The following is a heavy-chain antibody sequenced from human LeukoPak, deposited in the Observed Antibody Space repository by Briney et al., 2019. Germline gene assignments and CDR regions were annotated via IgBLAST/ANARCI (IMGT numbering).Heavy chain of an antibody. Sequence: PGGSLRLSCAASGFTFDDYGMSWVRQAPGKGLEWVSGINWNGGRTDYADSVKGRFTISRDNAKKSLYLQMNSLRAEDTAVYYCAELGITMIGGVWGKGTTVTISS. CDR3: AELGITMIGGV. CDR1: GFTFDDYG. V-gene: IGHV3-20*04. J-gene: IGHJ6*04. CDR2: INWNGGRT. D-gene: IGHD3-10*02.